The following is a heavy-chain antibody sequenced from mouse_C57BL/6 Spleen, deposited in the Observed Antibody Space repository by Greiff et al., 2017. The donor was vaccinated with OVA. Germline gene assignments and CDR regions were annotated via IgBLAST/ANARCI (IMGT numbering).Heavy chain of an antibody. Sequence: QVQLQQSGAELVIPGASVKLSCKASGYTFTSYWMHWVKQRPGQGLEWIGYINPSSGYTKYNQKFKDKATLTADQSSSTAYMQLSSLTSEASAVSYGARRYYGSSYGFAYWGQGTLVTVSA. CDR2: INPSSGYT. CDR1: GYTFTSYW. V-gene: IGHV1-7*01. J-gene: IGHJ3*01. D-gene: IGHD1-1*01. CDR3: ARRYYGSSYGFAY.